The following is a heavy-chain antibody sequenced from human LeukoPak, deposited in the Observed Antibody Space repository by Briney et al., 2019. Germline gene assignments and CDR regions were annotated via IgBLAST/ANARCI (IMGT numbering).Heavy chain of an antibody. CDR2: ISSSGNTI. CDR3: ASGQWLVRGFDY. J-gene: IGHJ4*02. D-gene: IGHD6-19*01. Sequence: GGSLRLSCAASGFTFSDYSMSWIRQAPGQGLEWVSYISSSGNTIYYADSVKGRFTISRDNAKNSLSLQMNSLRAEDTAVYYCASGQWLVRGFDYWGQGTLVTVSS. CDR1: GFTFSDYS. V-gene: IGHV3-11*01.